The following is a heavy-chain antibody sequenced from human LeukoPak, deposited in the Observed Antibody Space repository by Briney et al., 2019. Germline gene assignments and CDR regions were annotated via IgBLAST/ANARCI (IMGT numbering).Heavy chain of an antibody. V-gene: IGHV4-59*01. CDR2: IYYTGST. D-gene: IGHD5-12*01. Sequence: SETLSLTCTVAGGSISTYYWSCIRQPPGKGREWSGYIYYTGSTNYNPSLKSRVTISVDTSKTQFSLKLSSVTAADTAVYYCARDRGDGYDYFWDYWGQGTLVTVSS. CDR1: GGSISTYY. CDR3: ARDRGDGYDYFWDY. J-gene: IGHJ4*02.